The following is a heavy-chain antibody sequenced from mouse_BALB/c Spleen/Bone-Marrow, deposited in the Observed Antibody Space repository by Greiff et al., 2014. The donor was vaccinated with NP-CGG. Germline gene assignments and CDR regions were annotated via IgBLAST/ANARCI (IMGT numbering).Heavy chain of an antibody. V-gene: IGHV1-22*01. J-gene: IGHJ2*01. CDR2: INPNNGGS. Sequence: DVQLQESGPELVKPGASVKISCKTSGYTFTDYTMHWVRQSHGKSLEWIGRINPNNGGSSCNQKFKAKATLTIDKSSSTPYMEPRSLTAEDSAVYYCARAVHFDYWGQGTTLTVSS. CDR3: ARAVHFDY. CDR1: GYTFTDYT.